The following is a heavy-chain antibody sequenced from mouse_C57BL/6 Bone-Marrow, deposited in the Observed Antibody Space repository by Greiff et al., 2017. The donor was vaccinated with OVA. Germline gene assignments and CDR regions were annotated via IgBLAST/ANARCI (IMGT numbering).Heavy chain of an antibody. Sequence: VQLQQPGAELVKPGASVKMSCKASGYTFTSYWITWVKQRPGQGLEWIGDIYPGSGSTNYNEKFKSKATLTVDPSSSTAYMQLSSLTSEDSAVYYCARGAIMVYYAMDYWGQGTSVTVSS. CDR3: ARGAIMVYYAMDY. CDR1: GYTFTSYW. CDR2: IYPGSGST. V-gene: IGHV1-55*01. D-gene: IGHD1-1*02. J-gene: IGHJ4*01.